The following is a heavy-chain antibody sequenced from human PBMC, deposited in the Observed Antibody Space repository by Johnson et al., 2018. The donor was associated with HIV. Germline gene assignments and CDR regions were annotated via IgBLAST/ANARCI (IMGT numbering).Heavy chain of an antibody. Sequence: VQLVESGGGVVQPGRSLRLSCTASGFTFDTYAMHWVRPVPGKGLEWVSRISWNGVSVAYADSVKGRFTISRDNAKNSLFLQMSSLRDEDTAFYYCAKDVAPITAHDMFDFWGQGTMVTVSS. D-gene: IGHD3-22*01. J-gene: IGHJ3*01. CDR2: ISWNGVSV. CDR3: AKDVAPITAHDMFDF. V-gene: IGHV3-9*01. CDR1: GFTFDTYA.